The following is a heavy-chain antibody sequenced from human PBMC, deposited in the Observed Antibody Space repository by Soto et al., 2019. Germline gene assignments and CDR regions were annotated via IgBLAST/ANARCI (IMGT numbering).Heavy chain of an antibody. CDR3: ARGSNGSGSQTPYYFDY. CDR1: GGSFSGYY. V-gene: IGHV4-34*01. J-gene: IGHJ4*02. Sequence: SETLSLTCAVYGGSFSGYYWSWIRQPPGKGLEWIGEINHSGSTNYNPSLKSRVTISVDTSKNQFSLKLSSVTAADTAVYYCARGSNGSGSQTPYYFDYLGQGTLVTVSS. D-gene: IGHD3-10*01. CDR2: INHSGST.